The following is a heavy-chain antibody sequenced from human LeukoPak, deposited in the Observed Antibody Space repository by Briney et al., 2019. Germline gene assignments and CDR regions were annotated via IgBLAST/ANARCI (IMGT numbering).Heavy chain of an antibody. J-gene: IGHJ5*02. D-gene: IGHD2-15*01. Sequence: GGSLRLSCAASGFTFSSYGMHWVRQAPGKGLEWVSSISSSSSYIYYADSVKGRFTISRDNAKNSLYLQMNSLRAEDTAVYYCARDSGVVAATGEYNWFDPWGQGTLVTVSS. V-gene: IGHV3-21*01. CDR1: GFTFSSYG. CDR3: ARDSGVVAATGEYNWFDP. CDR2: ISSSSSYI.